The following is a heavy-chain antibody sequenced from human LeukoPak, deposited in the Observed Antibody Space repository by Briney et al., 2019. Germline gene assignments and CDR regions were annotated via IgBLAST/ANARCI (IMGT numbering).Heavy chain of an antibody. V-gene: IGHV4-39*01. CDR2: IYYSGST. CDR1: GGSISSSSYY. J-gene: IGHJ4*02. Sequence: PSETLCLTCTVSGGSISSSSYYWGWIRQPPEKGLEWIGSIYYSGSTYYNPSLKSRVTISVDTSKNQFSLKLSSVTAADTAVYYCARRSHDYSNYYFDYWGQGTLVTVSS. CDR3: ARRSHDYSNYYFDY. D-gene: IGHD4-4*01.